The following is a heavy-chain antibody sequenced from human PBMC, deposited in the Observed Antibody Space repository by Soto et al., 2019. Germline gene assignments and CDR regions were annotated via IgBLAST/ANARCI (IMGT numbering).Heavy chain of an antibody. CDR3: ASVKSVAGGKYYFDY. Sequence: QVQLVQSGAEVKKPGASVKGSCKASGYTFTSYGISWVRQAPGQGLERMGWINAYNGKPQYAQKLQGRVTMTTDTSTSAAHMELRGLRSDDTAVYSCASVKSVAGGKYYFDYWGQGTLVTVSS. CDR2: INAYNGKP. D-gene: IGHD6-13*01. J-gene: IGHJ4*02. CDR1: GYTFTSYG. V-gene: IGHV1-18*01.